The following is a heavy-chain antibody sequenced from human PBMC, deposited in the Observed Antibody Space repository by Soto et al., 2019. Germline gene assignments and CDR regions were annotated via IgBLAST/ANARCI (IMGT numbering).Heavy chain of an antibody. V-gene: IGHV1-69*01. Sequence: QVQLVQSGAEVKKPGSSVKVSCKASGGTFSSYAISWVRQAPGQGLEWMGGIIPIFGTANYAQKFQGRVTITADESTSTAYMELSSLRSEDTAVYYCARRDVEYSYGYYYYGMDVWGQGTTVTVSS. CDR1: GGTFSSYA. CDR3: ARRDVEYSYGYYYYGMDV. J-gene: IGHJ6*02. D-gene: IGHD5-18*01. CDR2: IIPIFGTA.